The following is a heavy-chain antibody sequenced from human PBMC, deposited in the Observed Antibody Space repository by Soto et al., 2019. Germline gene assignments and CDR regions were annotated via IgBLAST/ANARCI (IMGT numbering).Heavy chain of an antibody. D-gene: IGHD1-1*01. CDR3: AKARTGIYRYYYGMAV. Sequence: EEQLLESGGGLVQPGGSLRLSCAGSGFTFSSYAMSWVRQAPGKGLEWVAGMSGSGGSIYYADSVKGRFTISRDNSKSTLYLHMNSLRAEDTALYYCAKARTGIYRYYYGMAVWGQGTTVTVSS. V-gene: IGHV3-23*01. CDR2: MSGSGGSI. J-gene: IGHJ6*02. CDR1: GFTFSSYA.